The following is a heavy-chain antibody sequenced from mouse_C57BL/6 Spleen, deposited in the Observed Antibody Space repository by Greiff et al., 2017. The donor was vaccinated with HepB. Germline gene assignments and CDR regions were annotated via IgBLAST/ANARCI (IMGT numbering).Heavy chain of an antibody. D-gene: IGHD1-1*01. CDR3: ARSEELGSSQAWFAY. Sequence: QVQLQQSGAELARPGASVKLSCKASGYTFTSYGISWVKQRTGQGLEWIGEIYPRSGNTYYNEKFKGKATLTADKSSSTADMELRSLTSEDSAVYFCARSEELGSSQAWFAYWGQGTLVTVSA. CDR2: IYPRSGNT. J-gene: IGHJ3*01. CDR1: GYTFTSYG. V-gene: IGHV1-81*01.